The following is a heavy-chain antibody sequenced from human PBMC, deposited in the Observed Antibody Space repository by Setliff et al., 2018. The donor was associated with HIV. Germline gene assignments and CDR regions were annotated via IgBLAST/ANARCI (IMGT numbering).Heavy chain of an antibody. CDR1: GFAFRNYI. CDR2: ISSDGSDK. Sequence: GESLKISCAASGFAFRNYIFHWVRQAPGKGLEWVAIISSDGSDKNYADSVKGRFTVSRDNSKNTLYLQMNSLRGEDTAVYYCSRHLGYRSTTNSYWGQGTPVTVSS. V-gene: IGHV3-30*01. CDR3: SRHLGYRSTTNSY. D-gene: IGHD2-2*03. J-gene: IGHJ4*02.